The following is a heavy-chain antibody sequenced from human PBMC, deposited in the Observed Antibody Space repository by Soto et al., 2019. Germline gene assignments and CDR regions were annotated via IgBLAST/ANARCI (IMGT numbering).Heavy chain of an antibody. CDR2: IRSKAYGGTT. J-gene: IGHJ4*02. Sequence: GGSLRLSCSASGFTFGDYAMSWFRQAPGKGLEWVGFIRSKAYGGTTEYAASVKGRFSISRDDSKSFAYLQMNSLKSEDTAVYFCSRELSGSYYRYCFDYWGQGTLVTVSS. V-gene: IGHV3-49*03. D-gene: IGHD1-26*01. CDR3: SRELSGSYYRYCFDY. CDR1: GFTFGDYA.